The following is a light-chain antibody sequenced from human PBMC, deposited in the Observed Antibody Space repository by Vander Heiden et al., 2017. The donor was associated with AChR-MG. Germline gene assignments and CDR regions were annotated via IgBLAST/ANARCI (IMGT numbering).Light chain of an antibody. CDR2: LGS. J-gene: IGKJ5*01. CDR3: MQALHLIT. CDR1: QSLLHSNGYNY. Sequence: DIVMTQSPLSLPVTPGEPASISCRSSQSLLHSNGYNYLDWYLQKPGQSPQLLIYLGSNRASGVPDRFSGSGSGTDFTLKISRVEAEDVGVYYCMQALHLITFGHGTRLEIK. V-gene: IGKV2-28*01.